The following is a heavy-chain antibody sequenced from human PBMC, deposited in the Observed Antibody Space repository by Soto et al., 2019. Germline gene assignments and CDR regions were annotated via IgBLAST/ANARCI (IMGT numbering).Heavy chain of an antibody. V-gene: IGHV1-18*01. CDR2: ISAYNGNT. CDR1: GYTFTSYG. D-gene: IGHD6-13*01. CDR3: ARGGKVQQLVPYYFDY. Sequence: ASVKVCCKASGYTFTSYGISWVRQAPGQGLEWMGWISAYNGNTNYAQKLQGRVTMTTDTSTSTAYMELRSLRSDDTAVYYCARGGKVQQLVPYYFDYWGQGTLVTVSS. J-gene: IGHJ4*02.